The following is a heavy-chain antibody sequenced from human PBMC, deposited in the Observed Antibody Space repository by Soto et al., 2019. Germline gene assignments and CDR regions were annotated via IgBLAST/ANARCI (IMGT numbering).Heavy chain of an antibody. Sequence: QVQLQESGPGLVKPSETLSLTCTVSGGSISSYYWSWIRQPPGKGLEWIGYIYHSGSTKYNPYLKSRVTISVGTSKNQVSLKLRSVTAADTAVYDGAGTLVGTNVHFYYGMDVWGQWTTVNVSS. J-gene: IGHJ6*02. CDR1: GGSISSYY. D-gene: IGHD5-12*01. CDR3: AGTLVGTNVHFYYGMDV. V-gene: IGHV4-59*01. CDR2: IYHSGST.